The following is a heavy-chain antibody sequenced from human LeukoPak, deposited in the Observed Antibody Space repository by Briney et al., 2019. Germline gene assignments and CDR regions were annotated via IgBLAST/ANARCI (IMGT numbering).Heavy chain of an antibody. J-gene: IGHJ4*02. CDR3: ASFRYYDYVWGSYRPTYYFDY. D-gene: IGHD3-16*02. CDR2: IYYSWST. V-gene: IGHV4-59*01. Sequence: SETLSLTCTVSGGSISSYYWSWIRQPPGKGLEWIGYIYYSWSTNYNPSLKSRVTISVDTSKNQFSLKLSSVTAADTAVYYCASFRYYDYVWGSYRPTYYFDYWGQGTLVSVSS. CDR1: GGSISSYY.